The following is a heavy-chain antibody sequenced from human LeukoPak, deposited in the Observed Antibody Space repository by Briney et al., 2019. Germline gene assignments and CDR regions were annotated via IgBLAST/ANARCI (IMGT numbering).Heavy chain of an antibody. CDR1: GYTFTSYD. CDR3: ALTYYDFWSGYSGMDV. D-gene: IGHD3-3*01. CDR2: MNPNSGNT. J-gene: IGHJ6*02. Sequence: SVKVSCKASGYTFTSYDINWVRQATGQGLEWMGWMNPNSGNTGYAQKFQGRVTMTRNTSISTAYMELSSLRSEDTAVYYCALTYYDFWSGYSGMDVWGQGTTVTVSS. V-gene: IGHV1-8*01.